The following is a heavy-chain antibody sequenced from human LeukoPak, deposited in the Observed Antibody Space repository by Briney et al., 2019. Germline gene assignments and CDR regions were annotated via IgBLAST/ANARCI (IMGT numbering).Heavy chain of an antibody. V-gene: IGHV4-39*01. CDR3: ATTGDGWQQYYFDF. Sequence: SETLSLTCTVSGGSISSTIHYWGWIRQPPGKGLDWIGSMYYSGSTYYNPSLKSRVTISIDTSKNQFSLKLSSVTAADTAVYYCATTGDGWQQYYFDFWGQGTLVTVSS. CDR2: MYYSGST. CDR1: GGSISSTIHY. J-gene: IGHJ4*02. D-gene: IGHD2-21*01.